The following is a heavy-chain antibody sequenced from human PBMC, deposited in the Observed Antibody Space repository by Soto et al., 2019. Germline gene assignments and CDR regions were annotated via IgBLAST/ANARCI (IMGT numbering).Heavy chain of an antibody. J-gene: IGHJ3*02. Sequence: SVKVSCKASGGTFSSYAISWVRQAPGQGLEWMGGIIPIFGTANYAQKFQGRVTITADESTSTAYMELSSLRSEDTAVYYCAEDSAYYYGSGLFNAFDIWGQGTMVTVSS. D-gene: IGHD3-10*01. CDR3: AEDSAYYYGSGLFNAFDI. V-gene: IGHV1-69*13. CDR2: IIPIFGTA. CDR1: GGTFSSYA.